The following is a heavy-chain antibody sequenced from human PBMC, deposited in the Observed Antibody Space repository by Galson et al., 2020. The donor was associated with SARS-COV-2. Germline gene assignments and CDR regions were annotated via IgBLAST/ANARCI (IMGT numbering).Heavy chain of an antibody. Sequence: ETSETLSLTCPLSGGSISSSSNYWGWLRQPPGKGLEWIGRIYYSGSTYYNPSLKSRVTISVDTAKNQFSLKLSSVTAADTAVYYCGRVVVTQYGMDVWGQGTTVTVAS. J-gene: IGHJ6*02. CDR2: IYYSGST. CDR3: GRVVVTQYGMDV. D-gene: IGHD3-22*01. CDR1: GGSISSSSNY. V-gene: IGHV4-39*01.